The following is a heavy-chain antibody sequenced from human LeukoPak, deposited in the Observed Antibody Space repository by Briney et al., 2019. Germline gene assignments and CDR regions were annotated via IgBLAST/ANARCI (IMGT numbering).Heavy chain of an antibody. CDR2: INPGGATT. J-gene: IGHJ4*02. V-gene: IGHV1-46*01. Sequence: ASVKVSCKASGYTFTRYYMHWVRQAPGQGLEWMGIINPGGATTTSAQKFQGRVTMTWGTSTTTVYMELSSLRSGDTAVYFCARGPYSEGRHYFDHWGQGTLVTVSS. D-gene: IGHD2-15*01. CDR3: ARGPYSEGRHYFDH. CDR1: GYTFTRYY.